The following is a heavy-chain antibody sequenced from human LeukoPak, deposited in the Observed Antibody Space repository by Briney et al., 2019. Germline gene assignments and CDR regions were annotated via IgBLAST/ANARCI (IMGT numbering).Heavy chain of an antibody. Sequence: ASVKVSCKASGYTFTSYDINWVRQATGQGLEWMGWMNPNSGTTGYAQKFQGRVTMTRNTSISTAYMELSSLRSEDTAVYYCARADDTAMAHPFDYWGQGTLVTVSS. D-gene: IGHD5-18*01. CDR1: GYTFTSYD. V-gene: IGHV1-8*01. CDR2: MNPNSGTT. J-gene: IGHJ4*02. CDR3: ARADDTAMAHPFDY.